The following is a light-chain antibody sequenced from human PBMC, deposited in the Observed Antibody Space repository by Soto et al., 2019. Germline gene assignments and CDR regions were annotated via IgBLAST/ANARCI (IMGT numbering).Light chain of an antibody. CDR2: STS. CDR1: QSVSSSY. CDR3: QQYANSPRIT. V-gene: IGKV3-20*01. Sequence: EIVLTQSPGTLSLSPGERATLSCRASQSVSSSYLAWYQQKPGQAPRLLIYSTSRRATGIPDRFTGSGSGTDFILTISRLEPEDFAVYYCQQYANSPRITFGQGTRLENK. J-gene: IGKJ5*01.